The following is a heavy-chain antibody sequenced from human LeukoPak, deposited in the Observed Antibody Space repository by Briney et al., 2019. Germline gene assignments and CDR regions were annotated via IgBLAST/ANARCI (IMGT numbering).Heavy chain of an antibody. CDR3: ARHVLSSGYSYGLNFDY. J-gene: IGHJ4*02. CDR2: IYHSGST. V-gene: IGHV4-38-2*01. CDR1: GYSISSGNY. Sequence: PSETLSLTCAVSGYSISSGNYWGWIRQPPGKGLEWIGSIYHSGSTYYNPSLKSRVTISVDTSKNQFSLKLSSVTAADTAVYYCARHVLSSGYSYGLNFDYWGQGTLVTVSS. D-gene: IGHD5-18*01.